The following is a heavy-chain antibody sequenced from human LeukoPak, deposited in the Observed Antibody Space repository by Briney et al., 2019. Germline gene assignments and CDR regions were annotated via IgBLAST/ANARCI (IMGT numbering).Heavy chain of an antibody. CDR3: AREIGYYFDNHSSRLRGRFDV. D-gene: IGHD3-22*01. CDR1: GITVSTNY. CDR2: IYSTEKT. V-gene: IGHV3-53*01. J-gene: IGHJ6*04. Sequence: GGSLRLSCAASGITVSTNYMNWVRQAPGKGLEWVSVIYSTEKTNYADSVRGRFTISRDPSKNTVYLQMNSLRGEDTAVYYCAREIGYYFDNHSSRLRGRFDVWGTGTTVIVSS.